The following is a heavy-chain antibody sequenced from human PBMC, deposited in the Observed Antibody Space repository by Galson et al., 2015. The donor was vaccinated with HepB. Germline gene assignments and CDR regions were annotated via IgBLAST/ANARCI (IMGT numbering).Heavy chain of an antibody. CDR1: GFSFSDHY. Sequence: SLRLSCAASGFSFSDHYMSWIRQAPGRGLQWLAYIGSSGATTDYAGSVKGRFTISRDNVETSLYLQLNSLRAEDTAVYYCARHHCTSSSCFYDYWGQGTLVTVSS. J-gene: IGHJ4*02. V-gene: IGHV3-11*01. CDR2: IGSSGATT. CDR3: ARHHCTSSSCFYDY. D-gene: IGHD6-19*01.